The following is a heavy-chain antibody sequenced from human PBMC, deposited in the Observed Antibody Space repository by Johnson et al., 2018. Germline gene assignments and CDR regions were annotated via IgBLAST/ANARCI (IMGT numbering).Heavy chain of an antibody. Sequence: EVQLVESGGGLVQXGGSLRLSCAASGFTFSNYGMNWVRQAPGKGLEWVSAITNSGVDTFYTDSVKGRFTISRDNSKNTLYLQMSSLRGEDTAVYYWAKGNGRGCTGGTCSSGYYYGMDVWGQGTTVTVSS. CDR2: ITNSGVDT. CDR3: AKGNGRGCTGGTCSSGYYYGMDV. V-gene: IGHV3-23*04. J-gene: IGHJ6*02. CDR1: GFTFSNYG. D-gene: IGHD2-15*01.